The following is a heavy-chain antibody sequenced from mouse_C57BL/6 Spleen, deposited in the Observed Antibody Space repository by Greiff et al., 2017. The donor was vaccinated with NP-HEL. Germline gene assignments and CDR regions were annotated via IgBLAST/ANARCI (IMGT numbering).Heavy chain of an antibody. CDR3: ARDGDPGTCAY. J-gene: IGHJ3*01. Sequence: EVKLVESGGGLVKPGGSLKLSCAASGFTFSSYAMSWVRQTPEQRLEWVATISDGGSYTYYPDNVKGRFTISRDNAKNNLYLQRSHLKSEDTAMYYCARDGDPGTCAYWGQGTLVTVSA. V-gene: IGHV5-4*03. CDR1: GFTFSSYA. D-gene: IGHD4-1*01. CDR2: ISDGGSYT.